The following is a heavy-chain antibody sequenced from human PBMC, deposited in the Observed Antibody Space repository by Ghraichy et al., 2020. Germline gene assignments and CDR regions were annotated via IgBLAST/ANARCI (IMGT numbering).Heavy chain of an antibody. CDR3: AKVLTLIVVVTHFDF. Sequence: GESLNISCAASGFTFSSYAMNWVRQTPGKGLEWVSTISGSGGATYYADSVRGRFTISRDNSKNTVYLQMKSLRAEDTAVYYCAKVLTLIVVVTHFDFWGQGAHVTVSS. D-gene: IGHD3-22*01. CDR1: GFTFSSYA. J-gene: IGHJ4*02. V-gene: IGHV3-23*01. CDR2: ISGSGGAT.